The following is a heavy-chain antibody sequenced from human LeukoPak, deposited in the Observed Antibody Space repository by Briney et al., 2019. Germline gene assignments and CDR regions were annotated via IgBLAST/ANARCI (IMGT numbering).Heavy chain of an antibody. J-gene: IGHJ4*02. CDR2: IRYDGSNK. CDR1: GFTFSNYG. V-gene: IGHV3-30*02. D-gene: IGHD5-18*01. CDR3: AKPQGTAMVKEGY. Sequence: PGGSLRLSCAASGFTFSNYGMHWVRQAPGKGLELVAFIRYDGSNKYYADSVKGRFTISRDNSKNTLYLQMNSLRAEDTAVYYCAKPQGTAMVKEGYWGQGTLVTVSS.